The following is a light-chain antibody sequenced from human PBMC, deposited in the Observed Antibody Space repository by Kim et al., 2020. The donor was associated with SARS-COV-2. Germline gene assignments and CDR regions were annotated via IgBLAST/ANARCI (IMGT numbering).Light chain of an antibody. Sequence: GQPLTISCTGTASDVGGHNYVSWYQPHPGKAPRLMIYDVMYRPSVVSHRFSGSKSGNTASLTISGLQVEDEADYYCSSYTSTSTVVFGGGTQLTVL. V-gene: IGLV2-14*03. CDR1: ASDVGGHNY. CDR3: SSYTSTSTVV. CDR2: DVM. J-gene: IGLJ2*01.